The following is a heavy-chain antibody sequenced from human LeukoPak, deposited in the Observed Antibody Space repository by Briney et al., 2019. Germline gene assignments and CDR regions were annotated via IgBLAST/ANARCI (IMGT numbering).Heavy chain of an antibody. D-gene: IGHD6-6*01. V-gene: IGHV3-23*01. CDR1: GFTFSSYA. CDR3: AKAQKGRTSIAAPLYFDY. J-gene: IGHJ4*02. Sequence: TGGSLRLSCAASGFTFSSYAVSWVRQAPGKGLEWVSDISGSGGSTYYADSVKGRFTISRDNSKNTLYLQMNSLRAEDTAVYYCAKAQKGRTSIAAPLYFDYWGQGTLVTVSS. CDR2: ISGSGGST.